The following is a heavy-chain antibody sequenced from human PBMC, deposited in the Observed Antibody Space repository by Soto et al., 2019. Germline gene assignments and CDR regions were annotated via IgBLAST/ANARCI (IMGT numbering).Heavy chain of an antibody. CDR1: GFTVSSNY. CDR3: ARDPGNWNDDAFDI. V-gene: IGHV3-53*04. D-gene: IGHD1-20*01. CDR2: IYSGGST. J-gene: IGHJ3*02. Sequence: GGSLRLSCAASGFTVSSNYMSWVRQAPGKGLEWVSVIYSGGSTYYADSVKGRFTISRHNSKNTLYLQMNSLRAEDTAVYYCARDPGNWNDDAFDIWGQGTMVTVSS.